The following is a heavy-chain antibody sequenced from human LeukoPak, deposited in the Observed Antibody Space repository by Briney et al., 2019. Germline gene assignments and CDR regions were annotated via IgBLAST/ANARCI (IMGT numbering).Heavy chain of an antibody. CDR1: GFTFSSYS. Sequence: PGGSLRLSCAASGFTFSSYSMNWVRQAPGKGLEWVSSISSSSSSYIYYADSVKGRFTISRDNAKNSLYLQMNSLRAEDTAVYYCASGSCYFPRACDYYYYMDVWGKGTTVTVSS. J-gene: IGHJ6*03. V-gene: IGHV3-21*01. CDR3: ASGSCYFPRACDYYYYMDV. D-gene: IGHD2-15*01. CDR2: ISSSSSSYI.